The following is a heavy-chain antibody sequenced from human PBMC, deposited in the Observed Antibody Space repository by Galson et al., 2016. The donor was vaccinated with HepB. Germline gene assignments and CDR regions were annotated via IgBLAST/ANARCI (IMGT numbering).Heavy chain of an antibody. V-gene: IGHV1-46*01. CDR1: GYTFSNYN. Sequence: SVKVSCKASGYTFSNYNIHWVRQAPGQGLEWMGVINPSGGSTTNTQKFQGRVSMTRDTSTNTVYMQLSSLISEDTAVYYCARDLLLTGMVYYYYYYGLDVWGQGTTVTVSS. CDR3: ARDLLLTGMVYYYYYYGLDV. D-gene: IGHD5-18*01. J-gene: IGHJ6*02. CDR2: INPSGGST.